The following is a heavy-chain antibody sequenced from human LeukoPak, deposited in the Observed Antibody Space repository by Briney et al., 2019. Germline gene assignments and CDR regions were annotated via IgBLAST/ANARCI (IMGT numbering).Heavy chain of an antibody. CDR3: ARDPDY. V-gene: IGHV4-61*02. J-gene: IGHJ4*02. CDR1: GGSISSGSYY. Sequence: SSETLSLTCTVSGGSISSGSYYWSWIRQPAGKGLEWIGRIYTSGSTNYNPSLKSRVTISVDTSKNQFSLKLSSVTAADTAVYYCARDPDYWGQGTLVTVCS. CDR2: IYTSGST.